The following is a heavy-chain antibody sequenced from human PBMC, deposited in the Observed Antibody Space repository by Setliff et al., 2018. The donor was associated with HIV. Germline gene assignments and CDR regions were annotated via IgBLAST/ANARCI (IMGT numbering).Heavy chain of an antibody. CDR3: ARKVGGDFDY. CDR2: IYYSGST. V-gene: IGHV4-59*08. J-gene: IGHJ4*02. Sequence: SETLSLTCTVSGGSISSHFWSWIRQPPGKGLEWIGYIYYSGSTNYNPSLKSRVTISVDTSKNQFSLKLSSVTAADTAVYYCARKVGGDFDYWGQGTLVTVSS. CDR1: GGSISSHF. D-gene: IGHD2-2*01.